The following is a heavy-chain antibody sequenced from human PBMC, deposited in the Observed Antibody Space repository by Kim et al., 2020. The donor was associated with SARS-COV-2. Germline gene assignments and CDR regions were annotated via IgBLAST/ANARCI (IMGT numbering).Heavy chain of an antibody. Sequence: GGSLRLSCAASGFTFSSFTMNWVRQAPGKGLEWVSSISSSSDNIYYADSMKGRFTISRDNAKNSLYLQMDSLRAEDTAVYYCASSNTIVDYWGQGTLVTVSS. V-gene: IGHV3-21*01. D-gene: IGHD3-3*01. CDR3: ASSNTIVDY. J-gene: IGHJ4*02. CDR1: GFTFSSFT. CDR2: ISSSSDNI.